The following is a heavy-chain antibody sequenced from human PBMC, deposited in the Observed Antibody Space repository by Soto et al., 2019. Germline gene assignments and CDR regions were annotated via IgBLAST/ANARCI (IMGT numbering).Heavy chain of an antibody. D-gene: IGHD5-12*01. CDR2: INPNSGGT. J-gene: IGHJ4*02. Sequence: ASVKVSCKASGYTFTGYYMHWVRQAPGQGLEWMGWINPNSGGTNYAQKFQGWVTMTRDTSISTAYMELSRLRSDDTAVYYCARSPPYSDYDQTPLLFDYWGQGTLVTVSS. V-gene: IGHV1-2*04. CDR1: GYTFTGYY. CDR3: ARSPPYSDYDQTPLLFDY.